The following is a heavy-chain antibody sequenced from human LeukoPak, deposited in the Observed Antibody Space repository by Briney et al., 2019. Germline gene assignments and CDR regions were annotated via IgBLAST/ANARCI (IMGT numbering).Heavy chain of an antibody. CDR2: IYYSGST. J-gene: IGHJ6*02. CDR1: GGSISSSSYY. D-gene: IGHD2-15*01. V-gene: IGHV4-61*05. Sequence: SETLSLTCTVSGGSISSSSYYWSWIRQPPGKGLEWIGYIYYSGSTNYNPSLKSRVTISVDTSKNQFSLKLSSVTAADTAVYYCASRFPGYCSGGSCYSDYYGMDVWGQGTTVTVSS. CDR3: ASRFPGYCSGGSCYSDYYGMDV.